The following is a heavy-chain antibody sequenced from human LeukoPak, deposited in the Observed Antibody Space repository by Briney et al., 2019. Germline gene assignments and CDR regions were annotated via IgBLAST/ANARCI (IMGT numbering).Heavy chain of an antibody. V-gene: IGHV3-23*01. J-gene: IGHJ4*02. CDR2: ISGSGGST. CDR3: AKISGYSSGWPYFDY. D-gene: IGHD6-19*01. CDR1: GFTFSSYA. Sequence: GGSLRLSCAASGFTFSSYAMSRVRQAPGKGLEWVSAISGSGGSTYYADSVKGRFTISRDNSKNTLYLQMNSLRAEDTAVYYCAKISGYSSGWPYFDYWGQGTLVTVSS.